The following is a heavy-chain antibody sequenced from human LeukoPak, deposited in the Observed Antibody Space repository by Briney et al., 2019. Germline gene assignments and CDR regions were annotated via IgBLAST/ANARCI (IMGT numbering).Heavy chain of an antibody. J-gene: IGHJ5*02. V-gene: IGHV4-39*07. CDR1: GGSISSSSYY. Sequence: SETLSLTCTVSGGSISSSSYYWGWIRQPPGKGLEWIGSIYYSGSTYYNPSLKSRVTISVDTSKNQFSLKLSSVTAADTAVYYCARVSRGNDWFDPWGQGTLVTVSS. D-gene: IGHD1-1*01. CDR3: ARVSRGNDWFDP. CDR2: IYYSGST.